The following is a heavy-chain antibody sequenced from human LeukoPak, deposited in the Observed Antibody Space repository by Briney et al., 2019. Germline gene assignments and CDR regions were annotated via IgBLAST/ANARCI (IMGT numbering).Heavy chain of an antibody. CDR1: GVSFSGYY. V-gene: IGHV4-34*01. CDR2: INHSGST. Sequence: PAETLSLTCAVYGVSFSGYYWSRIRQPPGKALEWIGEINHSGSTNYNPSLKSRVTISVDTSKNQFSLKLSSVTAADTAVYYCARTYDCSSTSCYQYYFDYWGLGTLVTVSS. J-gene: IGHJ4*02. D-gene: IGHD2-2*01. CDR3: ARTYDCSSTSCYQYYFDY.